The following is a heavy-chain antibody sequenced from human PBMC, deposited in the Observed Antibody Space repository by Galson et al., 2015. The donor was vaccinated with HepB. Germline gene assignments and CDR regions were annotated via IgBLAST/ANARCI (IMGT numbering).Heavy chain of an antibody. CDR1: GYTFTGYC. Sequence: SVKVSCKASGYTFTGYCMHWVRQAPGQGLEWMGRINPNSGGTNYAQKFQGRVTMTRDTSISTAYMELSRLRSDDTAVYYCARVITFGGVIVETYYYYMDVWGKGTTVTAS. V-gene: IGHV1-2*06. CDR3: ARVITFGGVIVETYYYYMDV. CDR2: INPNSGGT. J-gene: IGHJ6*03. D-gene: IGHD3-16*02.